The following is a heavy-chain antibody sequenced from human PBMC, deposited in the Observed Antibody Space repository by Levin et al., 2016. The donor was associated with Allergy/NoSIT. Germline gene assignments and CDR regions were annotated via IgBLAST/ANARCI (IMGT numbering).Heavy chain of an antibody. CDR2: IWYDGSNK. D-gene: IGHD2-21*02. CDR3: ASNAVTANLNYYYYGMDV. V-gene: IGHV3-33*01. CDR1: GFTFSSYG. Sequence: GGSLRLSCAASGFTFSSYGMHWVRQAPGKGLEWVAVIWYDGSNKYYADSVKGRFTISRDNSKNTLYLQMNSLRAEDTAVYYCASNAVTANLNYYYYGMDVWGQGTTVTVSS. J-gene: IGHJ6*02.